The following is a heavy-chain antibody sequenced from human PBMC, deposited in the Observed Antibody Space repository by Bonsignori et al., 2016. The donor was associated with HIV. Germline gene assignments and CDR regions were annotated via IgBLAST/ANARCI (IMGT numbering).Heavy chain of an antibody. J-gene: IGHJ4*02. D-gene: IGHD5-24*01. CDR2: SAYGRST. Sequence: RQAPGKGLEWIGYSAYGRSTNYNPSLKSRVTISVDTSKNQFSLTLNSVTAADTAIYYCAGGYNIDYWGQGIPVTVSS. V-gene: IGHV4-59*01. CDR3: AGGYNIDY.